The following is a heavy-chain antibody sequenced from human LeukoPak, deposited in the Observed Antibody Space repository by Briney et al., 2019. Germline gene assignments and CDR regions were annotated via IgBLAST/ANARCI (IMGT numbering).Heavy chain of an antibody. CDR2: IYYSGTT. V-gene: IGHV4-39*07. J-gene: IGHJ3*02. CDR1: GDSISSSSYY. Sequence: KPSETLSLTCTVSGDSISSSSYYWGWIRQPPGKGLEWIGSIYYSGTTYYNPSLQSRLTISVDASKNKFSLKLSSVTAADTAVYFCASYYYDSSDYYGVDAFGIWGQGTMVTVSS. CDR3: ASYYYDSSDYYGVDAFGI. D-gene: IGHD3-22*01.